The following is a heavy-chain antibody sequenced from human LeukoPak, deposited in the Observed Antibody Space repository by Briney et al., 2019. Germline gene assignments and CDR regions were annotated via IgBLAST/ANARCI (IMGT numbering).Heavy chain of an antibody. Sequence: GGSLRLSCAASGFTFSSYWMNWVRQAPGKGLVWVSRIKSDWSSASYADMVKGRFTISRDDAKNTLYLQMNSLRAEDTAVYYCARVYVDTTMVYFFDNWGQGSLVTVYS. CDR3: ARVYVDTTMVYFFDN. J-gene: IGHJ4*02. V-gene: IGHV3-74*01. CDR2: IKSDWSSA. CDR1: GFTFSSYW. D-gene: IGHD5-18*01.